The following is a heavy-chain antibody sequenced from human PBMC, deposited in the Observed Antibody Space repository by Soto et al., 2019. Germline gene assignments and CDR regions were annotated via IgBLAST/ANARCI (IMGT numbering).Heavy chain of an antibody. CDR1: GYTFTGYY. CDR2: INPNSGGT. CDR3: ARGRELTAYDFWSGYPGYYYGMEV. J-gene: IGHJ6*02. V-gene: IGHV1-2*04. Sequence: ASVKVSCKASGYTFTGYYMHWVRQAPGQGLEWMGWINPNSGGTNYAQKFQGWVTMTRDTSISTAHMELSRLRSDDTAVYYCARGRELTAYDFWSGYPGYYYGMEVWS. D-gene: IGHD3-3*01.